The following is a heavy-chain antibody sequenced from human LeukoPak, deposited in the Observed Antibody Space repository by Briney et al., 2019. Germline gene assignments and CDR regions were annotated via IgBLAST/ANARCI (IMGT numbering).Heavy chain of an antibody. D-gene: IGHD3-16*01. V-gene: IGHV4-34*01. CDR2: INHSGST. CDR3: ARGGGVGSTSLDY. J-gene: IGHJ4*02. Sequence: ASETLSLTCAVYGGSFSGYYWSWIRQPPGKGLEWIGEINHSGSTNYNPSLKSRVTISVDTSKNQFSLKVDALTAADTAIYYCARGGGVGSTSLDYWGQGILVTVSS. CDR1: GGSFSGYY.